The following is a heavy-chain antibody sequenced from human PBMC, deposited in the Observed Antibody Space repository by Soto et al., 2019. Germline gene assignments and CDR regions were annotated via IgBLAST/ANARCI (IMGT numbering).Heavy chain of an antibody. Sequence: PGESLKISCKGSGYSFTIYWIGWVRQMPGKGLEWMGIIYPGDSDTRYSPSFQGQVTISADKSISTAYLQWSSLKASDTAMYYCARHGASGYLEEGYFDYWGQGTLVTVSS. V-gene: IGHV5-51*01. J-gene: IGHJ4*02. CDR3: ARHGASGYLEEGYFDY. CDR1: GYSFTIYW. CDR2: IYPGDSDT. D-gene: IGHD5-12*01.